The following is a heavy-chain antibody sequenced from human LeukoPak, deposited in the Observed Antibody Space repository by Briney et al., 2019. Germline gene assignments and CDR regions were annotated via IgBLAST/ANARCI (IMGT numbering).Heavy chain of an antibody. CDR3: YYGSGSYYPFDY. D-gene: IGHD3-10*01. Sequence: SETLSLTCTVSGGSLSSSSYYWGWIRQPPGTGLEWIGSIYYSGSTYYNPSLKSRVTISVDTSKNQFSLKLSSVTAADTAVYYCYYGSGSYYPFDYWGQGTLVTVSS. J-gene: IGHJ4*02. CDR2: IYYSGST. CDR1: GGSLSSSSYY. V-gene: IGHV4-39*01.